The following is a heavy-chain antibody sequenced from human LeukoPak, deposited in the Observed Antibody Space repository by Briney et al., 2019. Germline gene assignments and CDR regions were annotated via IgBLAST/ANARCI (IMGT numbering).Heavy chain of an antibody. D-gene: IGHD4-11*01. Sequence: GASVKVSCKASGYTFTGYYMHWVRQAPGQGLEWMGWINPNSGGTNYAQKFQGRVTMTRDTSISTAYMELSRLRSDDTAVYYCARLGYSNYGGIESYYLDYWGQGARVTVSS. V-gene: IGHV1-2*02. J-gene: IGHJ4*02. CDR2: INPNSGGT. CDR3: ARLGYSNYGGIESYYLDY. CDR1: GYTFTGYY.